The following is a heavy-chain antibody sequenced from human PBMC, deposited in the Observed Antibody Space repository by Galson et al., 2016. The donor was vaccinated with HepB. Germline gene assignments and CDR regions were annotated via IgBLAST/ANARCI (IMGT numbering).Heavy chain of an antibody. Sequence: ETLSLTCAVSGDSVTSSHWWSWVRQPPGKGLEWIGEFYHVGRSNYNPSLKTRVSISVDKSNNQFSLNLMSVTAADTAVYYCARESPLFPGAFDYWGQGTLVTVSS. D-gene: IGHD2-21*01. CDR2: FYHVGRS. V-gene: IGHV4-4*02. CDR3: ARESPLFPGAFDY. J-gene: IGHJ4*02. CDR1: GDSVTSSHW.